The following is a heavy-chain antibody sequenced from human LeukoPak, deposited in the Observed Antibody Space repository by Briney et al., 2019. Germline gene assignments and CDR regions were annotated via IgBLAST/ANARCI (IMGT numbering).Heavy chain of an antibody. J-gene: IGHJ4*02. V-gene: IGHV3-30*02. CDR3: AKAMVINAYYFDY. CDR1: GFTFSSYG. D-gene: IGHD3-22*01. CDR2: IRYDGSNK. Sequence: GGSLRLSCAASGFTFSSYGMHWVRQTPGKGLEWVAFIRYDGSNKYYADSVKGRFTISRDNSKNTLYLQMNSLRAEDTAVYYCAKAMVINAYYFDYSGQGTLVTVSS.